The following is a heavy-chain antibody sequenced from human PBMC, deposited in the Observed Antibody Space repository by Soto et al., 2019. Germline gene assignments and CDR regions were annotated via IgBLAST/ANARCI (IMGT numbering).Heavy chain of an antibody. Sequence: QVQLVQSGAEVKKPGSSVKVSCKASGGTFSSNAISWVRQAPGLGLEWMGGIIPIFGTANYAQKFQGRVTITADESTSTAYMELSSLRSEDTAVYYCARLFCGDYDLCWFDYWGQGTLVTVSS. D-gene: IGHD4-17*01. CDR1: GGTFSSNA. CDR3: ARLFCGDYDLCWFDY. J-gene: IGHJ4*02. CDR2: IIPIFGTA. V-gene: IGHV1-69*12.